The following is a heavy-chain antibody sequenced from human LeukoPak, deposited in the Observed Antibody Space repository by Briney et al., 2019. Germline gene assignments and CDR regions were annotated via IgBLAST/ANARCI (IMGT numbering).Heavy chain of an antibody. CDR2: IYYSGST. D-gene: IGHD1-26*01. J-gene: IGHJ4*02. CDR1: GGSISSYY. Sequence: SETLSLTCTVSGGSISSYYWSWIRQPPGKGLEWIGYIYYSGSTNYNPSLKRRVTISVDTSKNQFSLKLSSVTAADTAAYYCARHIVGGLAILDSWGQGTLVTVSS. CDR3: ARHIVGGLAILDS. V-gene: IGHV4-59*08.